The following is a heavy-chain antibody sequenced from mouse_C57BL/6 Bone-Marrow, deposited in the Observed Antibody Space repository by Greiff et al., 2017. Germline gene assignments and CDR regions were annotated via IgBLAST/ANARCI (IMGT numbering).Heavy chain of an antibody. Sequence: QVHVKQPGAELVRPGSSVKLSCKASGYTFTSYWMDWVQQRPGQGLEWIGNIYPSDSETHYNQKFKDKATLTVDKSSSTAYMQLSSLTSEDSAVYYCARGLYAMDYWGQGTSVTVSS. V-gene: IGHV1-61*01. CDR3: ARGLYAMDY. CDR2: IYPSDSET. CDR1: GYTFTSYW. J-gene: IGHJ4*01.